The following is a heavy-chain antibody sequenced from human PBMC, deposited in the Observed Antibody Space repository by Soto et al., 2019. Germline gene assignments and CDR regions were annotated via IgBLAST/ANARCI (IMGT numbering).Heavy chain of an antibody. J-gene: IGHJ4*02. D-gene: IGHD5-12*01. CDR3: AREGSYSAYNFAHGIQLWTFDF. V-gene: IGHV4-4*07. Sequence: SETLSLTCTVSGGSINTFYWSWVRQPAGKGLEWIGRIFSSGSTSFNPSLESRVAMSVDTSKNHFSLNLSSVTAADMAVYYCAREGSYSAYNFAHGIQLWTFDFWGQGALVTVSS. CDR1: GGSINTFY. CDR2: IFSSGST.